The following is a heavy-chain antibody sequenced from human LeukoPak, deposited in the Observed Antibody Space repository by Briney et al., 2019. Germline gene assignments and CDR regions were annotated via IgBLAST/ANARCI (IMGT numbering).Heavy chain of an antibody. Sequence: GESLKLSCKGSGDRFTSYWIGWVRQMPGKGLEWMGIIYLGDSDTRYSRPFQGQVTISADKSISTAYLQWSSLKASDTAMYYCVRLQYWYFDLWGRGTLVTVSS. J-gene: IGHJ2*01. V-gene: IGHV5-51*01. D-gene: IGHD4-11*01. CDR2: IYLGDSDT. CDR1: GDRFTSYW. CDR3: VRLQYWYFDL.